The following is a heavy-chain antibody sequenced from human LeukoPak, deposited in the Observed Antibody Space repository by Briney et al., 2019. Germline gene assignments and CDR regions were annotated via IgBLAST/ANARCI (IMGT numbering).Heavy chain of an antibody. CDR2: INWNGGST. D-gene: IGHD3-3*01. V-gene: IGHV3-20*04. J-gene: IGHJ6*03. CDR3: AREGHITIFGVEKYYYYMDV. Sequence: GGSLRLSCAASGFTFDDYGMSWDRQAPGKGLEWVSGINWNGGSTGYADSVKGRFTISRDNAKNSLYLQMNSLRAEDTALYYCAREGHITIFGVEKYYYYMDVWGKGTTVTVSS. CDR1: GFTFDDYG.